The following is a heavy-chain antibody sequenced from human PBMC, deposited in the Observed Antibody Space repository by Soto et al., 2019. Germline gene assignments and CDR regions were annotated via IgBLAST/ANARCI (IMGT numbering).Heavy chain of an antibody. J-gene: IGHJ6*02. CDR1: GYTFTSYG. CDR2: ISAYNGNT. D-gene: IGHD3-3*01. CDR3: ARVVVQLEIYYYYGIDV. Sequence: ASVKVYCKASGYTFTSYGISWVRQAPGQGLEWMGWISAYNGNTNYAQKLQGRVTMTTDTSTSTAYMELRSLRSDDTAVYYCARVVVQLEIYYYYGIDVWGQGTTVTVSS. V-gene: IGHV1-18*01.